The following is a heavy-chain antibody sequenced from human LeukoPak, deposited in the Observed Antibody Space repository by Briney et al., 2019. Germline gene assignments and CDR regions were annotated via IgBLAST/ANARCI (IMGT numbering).Heavy chain of an antibody. V-gene: IGHV4-4*09. D-gene: IGHD6-13*01. Sequence: SETLSLTCTVSGGSISSYYWSWIRQPPGKGLEWIGYIYTSGSTNYNPSLKSRVTISVDTSKNQFSLKLSSVTAADTAVYYCARYRRYSRPRDAFDIWGQGTMVTVSS. CDR2: IYTSGST. CDR1: GGSISSYY. CDR3: ARYRRYSRPRDAFDI. J-gene: IGHJ3*02.